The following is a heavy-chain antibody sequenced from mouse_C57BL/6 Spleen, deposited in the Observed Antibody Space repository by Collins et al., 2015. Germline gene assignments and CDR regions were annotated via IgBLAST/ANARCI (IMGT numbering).Heavy chain of an antibody. CDR1: GFTFSSYT. CDR2: ISSGGSYT. J-gene: IGHJ3*02. CDR3: TRGDGYYVR. D-gene: IGHD2-3*01. Sequence: DVKLVESGGGLVKPGGSLKLSCAASGFTFSSYTMSWVRQTPEKRLEWVATISSGGSYTYYPDSVKGRFTISRDNAKNTLYLQMSSLKSEDTAMYYCTRGDGYYVRWGQGTLVTVSA. V-gene: IGHV5-6-4*01.